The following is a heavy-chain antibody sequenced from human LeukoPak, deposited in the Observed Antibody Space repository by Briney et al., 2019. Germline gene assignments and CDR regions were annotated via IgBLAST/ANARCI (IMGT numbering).Heavy chain of an antibody. CDR1: GFTVSSNY. J-gene: IGHJ6*02. D-gene: IGHD3-3*01. Sequence: PGGSLRLSCAASGFTVSSNYMSWVRQAPEKGLEWVSVIYSGGSTYYADSVKGRFTISRDNSKNALYLQMNSLRAEDTAVYYCAKKKGYDFWSGYYTDYYYGMDVWGQGTTVTVSS. CDR2: IYSGGST. CDR3: AKKKGYDFWSGYYTDYYYGMDV. V-gene: IGHV3-66*01.